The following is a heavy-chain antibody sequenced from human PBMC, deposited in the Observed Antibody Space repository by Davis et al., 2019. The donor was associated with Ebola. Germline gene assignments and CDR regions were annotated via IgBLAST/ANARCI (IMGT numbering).Heavy chain of an antibody. Sequence: GESLKISCAASGFTFSSYSMNWVRQAPGKGLEWVSSISSSSSYIYYADSVKGRFTISRDNAKNSLYLQMNSLRAEDTAVYYCAREPASSVVVPAAPGYYYYGMDVWGQGTTVTVSS. CDR1: GFTFSSYS. D-gene: IGHD2-2*01. J-gene: IGHJ6*02. CDR3: AREPASSVVVPAAPGYYYYGMDV. V-gene: IGHV3-21*01. CDR2: ISSSSSYI.